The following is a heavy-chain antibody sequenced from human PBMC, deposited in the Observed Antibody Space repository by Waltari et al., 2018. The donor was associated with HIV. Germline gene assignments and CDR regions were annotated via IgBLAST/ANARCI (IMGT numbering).Heavy chain of an antibody. D-gene: IGHD3-3*01. CDR2: IKPDGSAK. CDR1: GFTFSDYL. J-gene: IGHJ6*02. Sequence: EVELEECGGGLVKPGESLKISCKALGFTFSDYLMSRVRRAPGKGLEWVANIKPDGSAKNYLGSVKARFTISRDNTKNFLFLQMDRLRADDTATYYCARDGSDFWSVYYGMDFWGQGTTVTVSS. CDR3: ARDGSDFWSVYYGMDF. V-gene: IGHV3-7*01.